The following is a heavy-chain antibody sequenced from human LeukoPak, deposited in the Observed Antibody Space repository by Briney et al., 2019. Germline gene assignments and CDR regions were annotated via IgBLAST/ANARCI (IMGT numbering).Heavy chain of an antibody. CDR1: GFSFSTYW. CDR3: ANLWEGDY. V-gene: IGHV3-7*01. D-gene: IGHD1-26*01. CDR2: IRQDGNDI. Sequence: PGGSLRLSCVASGFSFSTYWMDWVRQAPGKGLEWVATIRQDGNDIYYVDSVKGRFTISRDNAKNSLYLQMNGLRTEDTAIYYCANLWEGDYWGQGTPVTVSS. J-gene: IGHJ4*02.